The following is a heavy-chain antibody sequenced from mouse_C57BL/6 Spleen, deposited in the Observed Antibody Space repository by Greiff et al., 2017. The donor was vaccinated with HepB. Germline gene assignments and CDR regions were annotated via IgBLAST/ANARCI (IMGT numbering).Heavy chain of an antibody. V-gene: IGHV1-54*01. CDR1: GYAFTNYL. CDR2: INPGSGGT. CDR3: ARESAGTGFAY. Sequence: QVQLQQSGAELVRPGTSVKVSCKASGYAFTNYLIEWVKQRPGQGLEWIGVINPGSGGTNYNEKFKGKAKLTADKSSSTDYIQLSILTYEDSAVYFCARESAGTGFAYLGQGTLVTVSA. D-gene: IGHD4-1*01. J-gene: IGHJ3*01.